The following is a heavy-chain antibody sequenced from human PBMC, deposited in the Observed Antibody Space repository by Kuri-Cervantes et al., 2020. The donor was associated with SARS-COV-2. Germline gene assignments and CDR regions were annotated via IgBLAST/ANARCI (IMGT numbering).Heavy chain of an antibody. CDR1: GASVISGSYY. V-gene: IGHV4-61*01. D-gene: IGHD3-3*01. CDR3: ARVGTRRITIFGVVNNWYFDL. CDR2: IYYSGST. Sequence: GSLRPSCTVAGASVISGSYYWSWIRQPPGKGLEWTGYIYYSGSTNYNPSLKSRVTISVDTSKNQFSLKLSSVTAADTAVYYCARVGTRRITIFGVVNNWYFDLWGRGTLVTVSS. J-gene: IGHJ2*01.